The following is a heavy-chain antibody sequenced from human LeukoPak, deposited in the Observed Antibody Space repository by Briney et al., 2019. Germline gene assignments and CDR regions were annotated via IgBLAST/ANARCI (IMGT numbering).Heavy chain of an antibody. V-gene: IGHV4-38-2*01. Sequence: PSETLSLTCAVSGYSVSSVYFWGWIRQPPGKGLEWIGSIYHGGSTYFNPSLKSRVTISLDTSKNQFSLKLSSVTAADTAVYYCARVRDYYDSTFYYYYMDVWGKGTTVTVSS. CDR2: IYHGGST. D-gene: IGHD3-22*01. CDR3: ARVRDYYDSTFYYYYMDV. CDR1: GYSVSSVYF. J-gene: IGHJ6*03.